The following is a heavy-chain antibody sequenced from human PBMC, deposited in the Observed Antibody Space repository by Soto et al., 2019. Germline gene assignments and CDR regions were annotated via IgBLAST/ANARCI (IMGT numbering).Heavy chain of an antibody. Sequence: SETLSLTCSVSRAFINSGGFYYSWILHPPGKGLEWLGYIFHSGSTLYNPSLRGRLTLSADTSRNQLSLYLTSVTAADTAVYYCVRGGIAGHWFDPWGQGILVTVS. CDR3: VRGGIAGHWFDP. CDR2: IFHSGST. CDR1: RAFINSGGFY. J-gene: IGHJ5*02. V-gene: IGHV4-31*03. D-gene: IGHD2-15*01.